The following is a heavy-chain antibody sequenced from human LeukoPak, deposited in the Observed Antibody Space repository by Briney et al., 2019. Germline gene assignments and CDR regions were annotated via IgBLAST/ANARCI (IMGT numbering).Heavy chain of an antibody. CDR1: GGIFSSYA. CDR2: IIPILGIA. D-gene: IGHD2-15*01. CDR3: ARDPPGCSGGSCYPSYYFDY. Sequence: SVKVSCKASGGIFSSYAISWVRQAPGQGLEWMGRIIPILGIANYAQKFQGRVTITADKSTSTAYMDLSSLRSEDTAVYYCARDPPGCSGGSCYPSYYFDYWGQGTLVTVSS. V-gene: IGHV1-69*04. J-gene: IGHJ4*02.